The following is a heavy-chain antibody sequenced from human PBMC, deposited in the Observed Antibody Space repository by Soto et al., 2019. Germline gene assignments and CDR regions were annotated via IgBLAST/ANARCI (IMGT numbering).Heavy chain of an antibody. V-gene: IGHV1-69*02. CDR2: IIPILGIP. CDR1: GGTFSSYT. D-gene: IGHD5-12*01. CDR3: AKIGYHSYYYGMDV. Sequence: QVQLVQSGAEMKKPGSSVKVSCKASGGTFSSYTISLVRQAPGQGLEWMGRIIPILGIPNYAQKFQGRVTITADKSTSTAYMELSSLRSEDTAVYYCAKIGYHSYYYGMDVWGQGTTVTVSS. J-gene: IGHJ6*02.